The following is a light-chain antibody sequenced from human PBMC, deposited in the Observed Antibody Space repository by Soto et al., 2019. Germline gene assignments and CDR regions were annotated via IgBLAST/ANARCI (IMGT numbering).Light chain of an antibody. Sequence: DIQMTQSPSSLSASVGDRVTITCRASQSISSYLNWYQQRPGKAPKLLIYAASSLQSGVPSRFSGSGSGTDFTLTISSLRPEDFATYYCQQSYSTPPTFGGGTKVDIK. CDR1: QSISSY. CDR2: AAS. J-gene: IGKJ4*01. CDR3: QQSYSTPPT. V-gene: IGKV1-39*01.